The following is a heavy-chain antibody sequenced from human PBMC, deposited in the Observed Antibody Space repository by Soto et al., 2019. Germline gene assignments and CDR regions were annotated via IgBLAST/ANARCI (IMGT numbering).Heavy chain of an antibody. V-gene: IGHV4-34*01. J-gene: IGHJ4*02. CDR1: GGSFSCYY. CDR3: ARGPTXESHYYDSSGYYYYFDY. Sequence: SETLSLTCAVYGGSFSCYYWSWIRQPPGKGLEWFGEINHSGSTNYNPSLKSRVTISVDTSKNQFSLKLSSVTAADTAVYYCARGPTXESHYYDSSGYYYYFDYWGQGTPVTVSS. CDR2: INHSGST. D-gene: IGHD3-22*01.